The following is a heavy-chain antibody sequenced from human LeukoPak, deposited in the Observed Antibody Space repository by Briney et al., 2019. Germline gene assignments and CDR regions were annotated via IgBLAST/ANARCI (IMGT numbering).Heavy chain of an antibody. V-gene: IGHV3-7*01. Sequence: GGSLRLSCAASGFTFSTYWMTWVRQAPGKGLEWVANLKSDGSEEYCVASVKGRFTISRDHDKSSLYLQMNGLRFEDTAVYYCARDYRSSAGRYIDYWGQGTLVTVSS. CDR1: GFTFSTYW. D-gene: IGHD6-6*01. CDR3: ARDYRSSAGRYIDY. CDR2: LKSDGSEE. J-gene: IGHJ4*02.